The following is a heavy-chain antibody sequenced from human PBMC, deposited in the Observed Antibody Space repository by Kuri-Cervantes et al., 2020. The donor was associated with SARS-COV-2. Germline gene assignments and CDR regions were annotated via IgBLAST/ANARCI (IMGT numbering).Heavy chain of an antibody. V-gene: IGHV3-33*01. CDR1: GFTFSSYG. CDR3: ARDSPLGYCSGGSCSPFDY. Sequence: GESLKISCAASGFTFSSYGMHWVRQAPGKGLEWVAVIWYDGSNKYYADSVKGRFTISRDNAKNSLYLQMNSLRAEDTAVYYCARDSPLGYCSGGSCSPFDYWGQGTLVTVSS. CDR2: IWYDGSNK. D-gene: IGHD2-15*01. J-gene: IGHJ4*02.